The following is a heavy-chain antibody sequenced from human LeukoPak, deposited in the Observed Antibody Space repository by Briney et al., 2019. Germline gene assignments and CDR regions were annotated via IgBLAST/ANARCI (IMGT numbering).Heavy chain of an antibody. CDR2: ISAYNGNT. V-gene: IGHV1-18*01. Sequence: ASVKVSCKASGYTFTSYGISWVRQAPGQGLEWMGWISAYNGNTNYAQKLQGRVTMTTDTSTSTAYMELRSLRADDTAVYYCARVNLFGVVHPFVYWGQGTLVTVSS. CDR3: ARVNLFGVVHPFVY. CDR1: GYTFTSYG. D-gene: IGHD3-3*01. J-gene: IGHJ4*02.